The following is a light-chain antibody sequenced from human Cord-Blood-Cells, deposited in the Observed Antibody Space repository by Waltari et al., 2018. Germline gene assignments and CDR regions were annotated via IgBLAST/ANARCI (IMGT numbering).Light chain of an antibody. CDR2: AAS. J-gene: IGKJ1*01. CDR1: QSSSSY. V-gene: IGKV1-39*01. CDR3: QQSYSTPWT. Sequence: DIQMTQSPSSLSASVGDRVTITCRASQSSSSYLNWYQQKPGKAPKLLIYAASSLQSGVPSRISGSGSGTDFALTISSQQPEDFATYYCQQSYSTPWTFGQGTKVEIK.